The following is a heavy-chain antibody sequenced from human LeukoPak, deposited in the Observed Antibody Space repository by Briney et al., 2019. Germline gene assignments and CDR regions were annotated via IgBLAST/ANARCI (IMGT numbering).Heavy chain of an antibody. CDR2: IYTTGKT. J-gene: IGHJ4*02. D-gene: IGHD3-16*01. V-gene: IGHV4-4*07. Sequence: ASETLSLTCTVSGDSISSYYWSWIRQPAGRGLEWIGRIYTTGKTDYNPSLKSRLTMSVDTSKRQFSLNLRSVTAADTAIYYCARHGYTASHYFLDFWSQGTLVTVSS. CDR3: ARHGYTASHYFLDF. CDR1: GDSISSYY.